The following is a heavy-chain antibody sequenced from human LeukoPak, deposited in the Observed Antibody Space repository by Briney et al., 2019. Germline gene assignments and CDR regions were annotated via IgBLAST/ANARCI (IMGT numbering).Heavy chain of an antibody. Sequence: SETLSLTCTVSGGSISSSSYYWGWIRQPPGKGLEWIGSIYYSGSTYYNPSLKSRVTISVDTSKNQFSLKLSSVTAADTAVYYCARRFNNGDYPNGGQGTLVTVSS. V-gene: IGHV4-39*01. D-gene: IGHD4-17*01. CDR3: ARRFNNGDYPN. J-gene: IGHJ4*02. CDR2: IYYSGST. CDR1: GGSISSSSYY.